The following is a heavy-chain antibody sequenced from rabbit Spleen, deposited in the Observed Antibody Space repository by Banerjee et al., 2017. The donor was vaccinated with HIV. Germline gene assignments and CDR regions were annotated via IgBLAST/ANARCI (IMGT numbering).Heavy chain of an antibody. Sequence: QSLEESGGGLVKPGASLTLTCTASGFSFSSTYYMCWVRQAPGKGLESIACIDAYSGDTTHYANWAKGRFTISSTSSPTVTLQMPSLTAADTATYFGARYDPDWGEDWWGPGTLVTVS. CDR1: GFSFSSTYY. J-gene: IGHJ4*01. CDR3: ARYDPDWGEDW. V-gene: IGHV1S40*01. CDR2: IDAYSGDTT. D-gene: IGHD4-1*01.